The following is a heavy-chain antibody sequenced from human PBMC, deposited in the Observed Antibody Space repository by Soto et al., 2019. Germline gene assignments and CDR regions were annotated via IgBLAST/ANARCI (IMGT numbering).Heavy chain of an antibody. CDR1: GFTVSSNY. J-gene: IGHJ5*02. CDR2: IYSGGST. CDR3: ARAYYDSSGYYHNWFDP. V-gene: IGHV3-53*02. Sequence: EVQLVETGGGLIQPGGSLRLSCAASGFTVSSNYMSWVRQAPGKGLEWVSVIYSGGSTYYADSVKGRFTISRDNSKNTLYLQMNSLRAEVTAVYYCARAYYDSSGYYHNWFDPWGQGTLVTVSS. D-gene: IGHD3-22*01.